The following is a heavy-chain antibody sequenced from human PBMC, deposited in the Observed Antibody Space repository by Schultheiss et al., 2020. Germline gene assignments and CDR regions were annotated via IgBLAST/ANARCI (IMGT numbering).Heavy chain of an antibody. Sequence: GGSLRLSCAASGFTFSSYGMHWVRQAPGKGLEWVAVIWYDGSNKYYADSVKGRFTISRDNSKNTLYLQMNSLRAEDTAVYYCARDRGSGGSCYSNWFDPWGQGTLVNVCS. CDR1: GFTFSSYG. D-gene: IGHD2-15*01. J-gene: IGHJ5*02. CDR2: IWYDGSNK. CDR3: ARDRGSGGSCYSNWFDP. V-gene: IGHV3-33*08.